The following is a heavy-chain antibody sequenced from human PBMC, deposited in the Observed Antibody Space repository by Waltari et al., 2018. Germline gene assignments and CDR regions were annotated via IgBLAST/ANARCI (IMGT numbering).Heavy chain of an antibody. D-gene: IGHD6-13*01. CDR3: AKTLTFYSSSWYFDY. V-gene: IGHV4-39*07. CDR2: IYYSGST. J-gene: IGHJ4*02. Sequence: QLQLQESGPGLVKPSETLSLTCTVSGGSISSSSYYWGWIRQPPGKGLEWIGSIYYSGSTYHNPSLKSRVTISVDTAKNQFSLKLSSVTAADTAVYYCAKTLTFYSSSWYFDYWGQGTLVTVSS. CDR1: GGSISSSSYY.